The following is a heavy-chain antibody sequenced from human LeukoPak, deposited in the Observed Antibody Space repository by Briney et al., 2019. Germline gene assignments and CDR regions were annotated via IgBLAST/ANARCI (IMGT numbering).Heavy chain of an antibody. Sequence: PSETLSLTCTVSGGSISSGSFYWGWIRQPPGKGLEWIGSIYFSGTTYYNASLKSRVTVSVDTSEDQFPLEVSSVTAADTAVYYCATGSRQYYFDFWGQGILVTVSS. V-gene: IGHV4-39*02. CDR1: GGSISSGSFY. CDR3: ATGSRQYYFDF. CDR2: IYFSGTT. J-gene: IGHJ4*02. D-gene: IGHD5-24*01.